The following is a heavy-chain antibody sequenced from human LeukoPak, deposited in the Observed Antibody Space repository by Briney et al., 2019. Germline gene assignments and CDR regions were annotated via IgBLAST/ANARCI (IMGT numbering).Heavy chain of an antibody. V-gene: IGHV1-46*01. D-gene: IGHD6-19*01. CDR2: INPSGGST. Sequence: ASVKVSCKASGYTFTSYAMNWVRQAPGQGLEWMGIINPSGGSTSYAQKFQGRVTMTRDMSTSTVYMELSSLRSEDTAVYYCASEITGYSSGWATYWGQGTLVTVSS. J-gene: IGHJ4*02. CDR1: GYTFTSYA. CDR3: ASEITGYSSGWATY.